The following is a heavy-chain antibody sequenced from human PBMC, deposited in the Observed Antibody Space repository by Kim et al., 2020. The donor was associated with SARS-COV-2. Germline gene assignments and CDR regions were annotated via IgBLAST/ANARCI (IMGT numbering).Heavy chain of an antibody. CDR3: ATNDYCSGDQL. V-gene: IGHV1-69*13. D-gene: IGHD3-10*01. Sequence: SVKVSCKASGGSVGNSAIIWVRQAPGQGPEWVGGIIPMFKTTTYAQKFQDRVTISADESTSTAYMDLGSLTSEDTAMYYCATNDYCSGDQLWGQGTLVTVSS. CDR1: GGSVGNSA. J-gene: IGHJ4*02. CDR2: IIPMFKTT.